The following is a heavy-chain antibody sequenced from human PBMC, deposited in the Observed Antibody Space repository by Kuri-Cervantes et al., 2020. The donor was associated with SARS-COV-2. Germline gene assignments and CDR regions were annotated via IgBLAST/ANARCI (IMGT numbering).Heavy chain of an antibody. Sequence: AGATVSYKGSEKSFTSYYVTPVLHAPGQKLVWMGWINPHSGGTNYAQKFPGRVTMTRDTSISTAYMVLSKLRSDDTAVDYCVRGGEKKRAPGVSATVATAYHYYMAVWGKGTMVTVSS. CDR2: INPHSGGT. CDR1: EKSFTSYY. D-gene: IGHD4-17*01. J-gene: IGHJ6*03. V-gene: IGHV1-2*02. CDR3: VRGGEKKRAPGVSATVATAYHYYMAV.